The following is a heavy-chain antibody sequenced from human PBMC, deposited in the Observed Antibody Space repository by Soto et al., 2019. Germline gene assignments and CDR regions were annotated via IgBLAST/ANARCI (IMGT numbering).Heavy chain of an antibody. D-gene: IGHD6-25*01. Sequence: SETLSLTCTVSGGSISSSNYYWGWIRQPPGKGLEWIGSIYYSGSTYYNPSLKSRVTISVDTSKNQFSLKLSSVTAADTAVYYCARPHGGSSGWDNWFDPWGQGTLVTVS. J-gene: IGHJ5*02. CDR2: IYYSGST. CDR3: ARPHGGSSGWDNWFDP. V-gene: IGHV4-39*01. CDR1: GGSISSSNYY.